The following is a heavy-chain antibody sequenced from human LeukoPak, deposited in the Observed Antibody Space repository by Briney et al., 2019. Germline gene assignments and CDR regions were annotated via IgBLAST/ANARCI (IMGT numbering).Heavy chain of an antibody. CDR2: IYYSGST. V-gene: IGHV4-61*01. CDR3: ARWHYYGSGSYYTNWFDP. D-gene: IGHD3-10*01. Sequence: KPSETLSLTCTVSGGSVSSGSYYWSWTRQPPGKGLEWIGYIYYSGSTNYNPSLKSRVTISVDTSKNQFSLKLSSVTAADTAVYYCARWHYYGSGSYYTNWFDPWGQGTLVTVSS. CDR1: GGSVSSGSYY. J-gene: IGHJ5*02.